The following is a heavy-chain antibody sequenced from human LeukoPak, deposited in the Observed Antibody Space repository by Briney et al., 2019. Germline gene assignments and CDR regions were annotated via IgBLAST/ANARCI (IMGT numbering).Heavy chain of an antibody. CDR3: ARDLMMGVGYYYYYGMDV. V-gene: IGHV3-11*01. D-gene: IGHD3-16*01. CDR2: ISSSGSTI. J-gene: IGHJ6*02. CDR1: GFSFSDYY. Sequence: PGGCMRLSCAASGFSFSDYYISWIRQAPGKGLEWVSYISSSGSTIYYADSVKGRFTISRDKAKNSLYLQMNSLRAEDTAVYYCARDLMMGVGYYYYYGMDVWGQGTTVTVSS.